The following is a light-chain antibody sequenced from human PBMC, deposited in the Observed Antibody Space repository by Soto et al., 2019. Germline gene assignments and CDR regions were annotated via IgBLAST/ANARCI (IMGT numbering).Light chain of an antibody. Sequence: EIVMTQSPATLSVSAGERATLSCEASQSVSGNLAWYQQKPGQAPRLLIYDASTRATGVPARISGRGSGTEFTRTISSLQSEDSAVYYCQQYNNWPRTFGQGTKVEIK. CDR1: QSVSGN. CDR3: QQYNNWPRT. CDR2: DAS. J-gene: IGKJ1*01. V-gene: IGKV3D-15*01.